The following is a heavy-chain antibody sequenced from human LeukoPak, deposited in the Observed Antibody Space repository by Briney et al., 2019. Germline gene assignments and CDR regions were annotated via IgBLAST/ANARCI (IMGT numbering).Heavy chain of an antibody. CDR3: ARARRGSGYYDY. CDR1: GGSISSYC. D-gene: IGHD3-22*01. Sequence: SETLSLACTVSGGSISSYCWSWIRQPAGKGLEWIGRIYTSGSTNYNPSLKSRVTTSVDKSKNQFSLKLSSVTAADTAVYYCARARRGSGYYDYWGQGTLVTVSS. V-gene: IGHV4-4*07. J-gene: IGHJ4*02. CDR2: IYTSGST.